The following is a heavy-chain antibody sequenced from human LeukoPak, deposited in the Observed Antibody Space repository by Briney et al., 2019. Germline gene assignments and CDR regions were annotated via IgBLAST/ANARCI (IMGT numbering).Heavy chain of an antibody. CDR3: ASRYYYGSGPPDY. D-gene: IGHD3-10*01. CDR1: GYSLSSGYY. J-gene: IGHJ4*02. CDR2: IYHSGRT. Sequence: SETLSLTRTVSGYSLSSGYYWGWIRQPPGKGLEGSGSIYHSGRTYYNPSLKSRVTISVDTSKHQFSLKLSSVTAADTGVYYCASRYYYGSGPPDYWGQGTLVTVSS. V-gene: IGHV4-38-2*02.